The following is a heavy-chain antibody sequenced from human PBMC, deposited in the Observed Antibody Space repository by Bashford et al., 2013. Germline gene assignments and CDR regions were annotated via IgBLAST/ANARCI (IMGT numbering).Heavy chain of an antibody. CDR2: ISTSGST. Sequence: SETLSLTCAVSGGSISSGNSFWNWIRQPAGKGLEWIGRISTSGSTNYNPSLKTRVRILLETSKNQFSLTLSSVTAADTAVYYCAREPRIAPRPVDNWGQGTLVTVSS. CDR3: AREPRIAPRPVDN. D-gene: IGHD6-6*01. J-gene: IGHJ4*02. V-gene: IGHV4-61*02. CDR1: GGSISSGNSF.